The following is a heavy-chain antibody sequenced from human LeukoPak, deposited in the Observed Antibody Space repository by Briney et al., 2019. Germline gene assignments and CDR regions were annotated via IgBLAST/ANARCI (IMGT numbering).Heavy chain of an antibody. D-gene: IGHD3-10*01. CDR1: GYSISSGYY. CDR3: ASSGSYFQADY. Sequence: SETLSLTCTVSGYSISSGYYWGWIRQPPGKGLEWIGSIYHSGSTYYNPSLKSRVTISVDTSKNQFSLELSSVTAADTAVYYCASSGSYFQADYWGQGTLVTVSS. V-gene: IGHV4-38-2*02. J-gene: IGHJ4*02. CDR2: IYHSGST.